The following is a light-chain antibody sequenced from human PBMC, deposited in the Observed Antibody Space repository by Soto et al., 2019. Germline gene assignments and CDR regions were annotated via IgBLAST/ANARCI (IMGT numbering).Light chain of an antibody. CDR3: QQYGHSLWT. CDR2: GAS. CDR1: QSVHNY. J-gene: IGKJ1*01. Sequence: EIVLTQSPATLSLSPGERATLSCRASQSVHNYLAWYQQKPGQAPRLLIYGASSRATGIPDRFSGSGSGTDFTLTISRLEPEDYAVYYCQQYGHSLWTFGQGTKVDIK. V-gene: IGKV3-20*01.